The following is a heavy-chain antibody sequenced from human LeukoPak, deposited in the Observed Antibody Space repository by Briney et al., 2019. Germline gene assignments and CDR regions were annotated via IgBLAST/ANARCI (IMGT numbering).Heavy chain of an antibody. V-gene: IGHV1-8*01. D-gene: IGHD3-22*01. CDR3: ATTPLLNYYDSSGLATQSDY. CDR2: MNPNSGNT. Sequence: ASVKVSCKASGYTFTSYDINWVRQATGQGLEWMGWMNPNSGNTGYAQKFQGRVTMTRNTSISTAYMELSSLRSEDTAVYYCATTPLLNYYDSSGLATQSDYWGQGTLVTVAS. J-gene: IGHJ4*02. CDR1: GYTFTSYD.